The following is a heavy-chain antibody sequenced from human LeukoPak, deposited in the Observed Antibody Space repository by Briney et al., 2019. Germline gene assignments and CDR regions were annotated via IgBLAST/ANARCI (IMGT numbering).Heavy chain of an antibody. Sequence: VSVKVSCKASGYSLTGYYMHWLRQAPGQGLEWMGWINPNSGDTGYAQKFQGRVTMTRDISISTIYMELTRLRSDDTALYYCARWDGYSSSPDYWGQGTLVTVSS. CDR2: INPNSGDT. CDR3: ARWDGYSSSPDY. D-gene: IGHD6-13*01. J-gene: IGHJ4*02. V-gene: IGHV1-2*02. CDR1: GYSLTGYY.